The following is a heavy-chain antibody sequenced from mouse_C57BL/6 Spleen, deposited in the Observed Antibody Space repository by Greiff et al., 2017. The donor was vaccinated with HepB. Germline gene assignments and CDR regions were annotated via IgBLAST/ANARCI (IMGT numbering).Heavy chain of an antibody. CDR1: GYSFTGYY. CDR3: ARSGRDYDGRGYYAMDY. Sequence: EVQLQQSGPELVKPGASVKISCKASGYSFTGYYMNWVKQSPEKSLEWIGEINPSTGGTTYNQKFKAKATLTVDKSSSTAYMQLKSLKSEDSAVYYWARSGRDYDGRGYYAMDYWGQGTSVTVSS. J-gene: IGHJ4*01. D-gene: IGHD2-4*01. CDR2: INPSTGGT. V-gene: IGHV1-42*01.